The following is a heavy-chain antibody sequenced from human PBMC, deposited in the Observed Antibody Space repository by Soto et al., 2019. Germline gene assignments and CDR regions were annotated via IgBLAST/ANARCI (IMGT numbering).Heavy chain of an antibody. Sequence: GASVKVSCKASGYTSTSYNVNWVRQATGQGLEWMGWMNPNSGNAGYAQKFQGRVTLTRNTAIGIVYMEMSSLRYDDTAVYYCARASSGYGFDAFDIWGQGTMVTVSS. CDR3: ARASSGYGFDAFDI. CDR1: GYTSTSYN. J-gene: IGHJ3*02. CDR2: MNPNSGNA. D-gene: IGHD5-12*01. V-gene: IGHV1-8*01.